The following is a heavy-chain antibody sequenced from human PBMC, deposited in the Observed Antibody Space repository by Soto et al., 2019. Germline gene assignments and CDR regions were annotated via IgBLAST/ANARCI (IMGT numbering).Heavy chain of an antibody. V-gene: IGHV4-38-2*01. Sequence: SETLSLTCVVSNFSISSGYYWGWMRQTPGKGLGWIASIYRSGTTSYNPSLKSRVTISVDPSKNQFSLMLTAVTAADTAVYYCARTHSGSYYSVFNYWGRGSLVTVSS. D-gene: IGHD1-26*01. CDR1: NFSISSGYY. CDR2: IYRSGTT. J-gene: IGHJ4*02. CDR3: ARTHSGSYYSVFNY.